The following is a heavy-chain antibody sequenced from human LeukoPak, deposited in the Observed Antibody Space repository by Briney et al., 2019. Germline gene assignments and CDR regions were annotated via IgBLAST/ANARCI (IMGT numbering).Heavy chain of an antibody. Sequence: SETLSLTCTVSGGSIRSFYWSWIRQPPGKGLEWIGYMYYSGSTNYNPSLKSRVTISGDTSKNQFSLKLSSVTAADTAVYYCARAVAGTCFDYWGQGTLVTVSS. V-gene: IGHV4-59*01. D-gene: IGHD6-19*01. CDR2: MYYSGST. CDR3: ARAVAGTCFDY. J-gene: IGHJ4*02. CDR1: GGSIRSFY.